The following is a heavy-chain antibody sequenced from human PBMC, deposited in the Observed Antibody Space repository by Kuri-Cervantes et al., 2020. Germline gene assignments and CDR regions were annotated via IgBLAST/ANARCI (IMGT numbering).Heavy chain of an antibody. Sequence: SETLSLTCTVPGGSISSSSYYWGWIRQPPGKGLEWIGSIYYSGSTYYNPSLKSRVTISVDTSKNQFSLKLSSVTAADTAVYFCARRGYYDMGTLGYFQHWGQGTLVTVSS. D-gene: IGHD3-22*01. CDR3: ARRGYYDMGTLGYFQH. CDR2: IYYSGST. V-gene: IGHV4-39*01. CDR1: GGSISSSSYY. J-gene: IGHJ1*01.